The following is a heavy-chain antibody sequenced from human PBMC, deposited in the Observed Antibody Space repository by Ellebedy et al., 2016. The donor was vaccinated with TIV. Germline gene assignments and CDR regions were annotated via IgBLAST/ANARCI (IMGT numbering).Heavy chain of an antibody. Sequence: GGSLRLSXAASGFTFTSYWMSWVRQAPGKGLEWVANIKEDGSEKYYVDSVKGRFSISRDNAKNSLFLQMNSLRAEDTAVYYCARVSLTGGRLFDYWGQGTLVTVSS. CDR3: ARVSLTGGRLFDY. CDR1: GFTFTSYW. D-gene: IGHD3-9*01. CDR2: IKEDGSEK. J-gene: IGHJ4*02. V-gene: IGHV3-7*05.